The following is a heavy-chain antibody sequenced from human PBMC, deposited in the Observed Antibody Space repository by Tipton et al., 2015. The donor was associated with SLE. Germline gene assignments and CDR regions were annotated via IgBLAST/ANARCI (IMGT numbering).Heavy chain of an antibody. CDR1: GGSISTYY. J-gene: IGHJ3*02. V-gene: IGHV4-59*01. D-gene: IGHD5-18*01. CDR2: IYYGGSG. Sequence: TLSVTCTVSGGSISTYYWSWIRQPPGKGLEWIGYIYYGGSGNYNPSRKSRVSISVDRSKNQFSLKLNSVTAADTAVYYCARGVRIQGALDIWGPGTVVTVSS. CDR3: ARGVRIQGALDI.